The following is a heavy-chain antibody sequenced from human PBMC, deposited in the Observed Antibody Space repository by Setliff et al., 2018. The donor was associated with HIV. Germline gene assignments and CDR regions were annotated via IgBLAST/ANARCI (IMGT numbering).Heavy chain of an antibody. J-gene: IGHJ3*02. CDR3: TRHRGPPWDAFDI. CDR1: GGSITSSGYH. CDR2: IYYSGDT. Sequence: SETLSLTCSVSGGSITSSGYHWGWIRQPPGKGLEWIGNIYYSGDTFYNASLRSRLTLSVGTSKNQFSLKLNPVTASDTAMYYCTRHRGPPWDAFDIWGQGTMVTVSS. V-gene: IGHV4-39*01.